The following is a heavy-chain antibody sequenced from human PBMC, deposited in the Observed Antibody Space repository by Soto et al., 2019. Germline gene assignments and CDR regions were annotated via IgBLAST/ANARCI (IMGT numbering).Heavy chain of an antibody. V-gene: IGHV3-30*18. CDR1: GFTFSSYG. J-gene: IGHJ4*02. CDR3: AKSIVVVPAAIPDY. D-gene: IGHD2-2*02. CDR2: ISYDGSNK. Sequence: QVPLVESGGGVVQPGRSLRLSCAASGFTFSSYGMHWVRQAPGKGLEWVAVISYDGSNKYYADSVKGRFTISRDNSKNTLYLQMNSLRAEDTAVYYCAKSIVVVPAAIPDYWGQGTLVTVSS.